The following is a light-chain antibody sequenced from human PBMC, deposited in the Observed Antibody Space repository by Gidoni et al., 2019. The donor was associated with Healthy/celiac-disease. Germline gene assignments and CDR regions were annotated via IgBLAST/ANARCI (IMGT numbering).Light chain of an antibody. J-gene: IGLJ2*01. CDR1: KLGEKY. CDR2: QDS. CDR3: QAWDSSSVV. V-gene: IGLV3-1*01. Sequence: SYELTQPPSVSVSPGQTASITCSGDKLGEKYACWYQQKPGQSPVLVIYQDSKRSSGIPERFSGSNSGNTATLTISGTQAMDEAVYYCQAWDSSSVVFGGGTTLPVL.